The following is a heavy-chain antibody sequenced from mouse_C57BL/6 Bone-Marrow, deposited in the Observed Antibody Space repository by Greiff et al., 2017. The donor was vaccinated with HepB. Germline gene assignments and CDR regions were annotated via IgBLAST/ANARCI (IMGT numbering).Heavy chain of an antibody. CDR3: AREGVTTGYWYFDV. Sequence: VKLQESGPGLVQPSQSLSITCTVSGFSLTSYGVHWVRQSPGKGLEWLGVIWSGGSTDYNAAFISRLSISKDNSKSQVVFKMNSLQADDTAIYYCAREGVTTGYWYFDVWGTGTTVTVSS. D-gene: IGHD2-5*01. CDR2: IWSGGST. J-gene: IGHJ1*03. V-gene: IGHV2-2*01. CDR1: GFSLTSYG.